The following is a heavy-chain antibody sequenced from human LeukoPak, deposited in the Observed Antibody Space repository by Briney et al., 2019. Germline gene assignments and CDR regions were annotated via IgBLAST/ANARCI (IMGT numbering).Heavy chain of an antibody. CDR2: AYSGVNA. V-gene: IGHV4-4*07. J-gene: IGHJ6*03. CDR3: AREKSGTLTRAYYYIDV. D-gene: IGHD1-26*01. CDR1: GDSMHSYY. Sequence: SETLSLTCTVSGDSMHSYYWSWIRQSPEKGLEWVGRAYSGVNAYYNPSLQSRVTISVDKSNNQFSLDLASVTAADTALYYCAREKSGTLTRAYYYIDVWGRGITVTVSS.